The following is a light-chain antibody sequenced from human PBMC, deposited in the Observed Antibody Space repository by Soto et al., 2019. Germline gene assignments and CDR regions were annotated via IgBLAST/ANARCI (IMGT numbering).Light chain of an antibody. V-gene: IGKV3-11*01. CDR3: QVRDVWPS. CDR1: QSVSTS. Sequence: IVLTQSAVTLALSPGESAVLSCRASQSVSTSVAWYQHKVGQAPRLFIYDASKRAPGIPPRFTGSGSGTDFTLTISSLEPEDIAVYYCQVRDVWPSFGQGTKVEIK. CDR2: DAS. J-gene: IGKJ1*01.